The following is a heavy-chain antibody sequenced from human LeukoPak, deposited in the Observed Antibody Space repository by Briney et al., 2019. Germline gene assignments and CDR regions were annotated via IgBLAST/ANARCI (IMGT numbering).Heavy chain of an antibody. CDR2: INPNSGGT. CDR3: ARTDAGYSSGWPDY. D-gene: IGHD6-19*01. J-gene: IGHJ4*02. V-gene: IGHV1-2*02. Sequence: ASVKVSCKASGYTFTGYYMHWVRQAPGQGLEWMGWINPNSGGTNYAQKFRGRVTMTRDTSISTAYMELSRLRSDDTAVYYCARTDAGYSSGWPDYWGQGTLVTVSS. CDR1: GYTFTGYY.